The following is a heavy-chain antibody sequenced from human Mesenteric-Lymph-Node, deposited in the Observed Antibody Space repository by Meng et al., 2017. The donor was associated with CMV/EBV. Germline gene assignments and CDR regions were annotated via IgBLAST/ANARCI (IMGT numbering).Heavy chain of an antibody. CDR3: AKDRGYNWNNELDP. Sequence: GESLKISCAASGFTFEDYGMHWVRQAPGKGLEWVSLISWDGGTTYYADSVKGRFIISRDNSKNSLFLQMNSLRADDTAVYYCAKDRGYNWNNELDPWGQGTLVTVSS. V-gene: IGHV3-43D*03. J-gene: IGHJ5*02. CDR1: GFTFEDYG. CDR2: ISWDGGTT. D-gene: IGHD1-20*01.